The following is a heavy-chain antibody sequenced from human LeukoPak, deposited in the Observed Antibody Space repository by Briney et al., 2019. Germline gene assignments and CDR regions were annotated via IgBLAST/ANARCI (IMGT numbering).Heavy chain of an antibody. V-gene: IGHV3-23*01. CDR1: GFTFGSYA. Sequence: PGGSLRLSCAASGFTFGSYAISWVGQAQGKGLDWSSPISGSGGSTYYADSVKGRFTISRDNSKNTLYLQMNSLRAEDTAVYYCARDPRIAAAGTPYYYGMDVWGQGTTVTVSS. CDR2: ISGSGGST. J-gene: IGHJ6*02. CDR3: ARDPRIAAAGTPYYYGMDV. D-gene: IGHD6-13*01.